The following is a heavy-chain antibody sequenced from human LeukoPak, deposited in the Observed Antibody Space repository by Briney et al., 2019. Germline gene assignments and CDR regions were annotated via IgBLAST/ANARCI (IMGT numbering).Heavy chain of an antibody. CDR1: GFTFSYYG. CDR2: INSNGGST. D-gene: IGHD1-20*01. Sequence: GGSLRLSCAASGFTFSYYGMHWVRQAPGKGLEYVSGINSNGGSTYYANSVKGRFTISRDNSRNTLYLQVGSLSAEDMAVYYCARAITGNWNDNGYFDYWGQGTLVTVST. CDR3: ARAITGNWNDNGYFDY. J-gene: IGHJ4*02. V-gene: IGHV3-64*01.